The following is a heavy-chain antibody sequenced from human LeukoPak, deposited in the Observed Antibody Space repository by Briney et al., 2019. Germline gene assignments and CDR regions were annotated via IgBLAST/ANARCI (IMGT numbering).Heavy chain of an antibody. D-gene: IGHD6-19*01. CDR3: ARDSRGGWSGYFDF. CDR2: IWHDGSAE. V-gene: IGHV3-33*01. J-gene: IGHJ4*02. CDR1: GFIFSSYG. Sequence: GGSLRLSCAASGFIFSSYGMYWVRQAPGKGLEWVAVIWHDGSAEFYADSVKGRFSISRDDSNNTVYLQMNSLRAEDTALYYCARDSRGGWSGYFDFWGQGTLVTASS.